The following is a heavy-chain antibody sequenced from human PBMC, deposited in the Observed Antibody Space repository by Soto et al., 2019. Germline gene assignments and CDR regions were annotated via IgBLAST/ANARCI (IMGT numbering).Heavy chain of an antibody. CDR2: IIPLFGTA. V-gene: IGHV1-69*13. Sequence: RASVKVSCKASGGTFSTYAIDWVRQAPGQGPEWMGGIIPLFGTAKYAQNFQGRITITADESTNTAYMELRSLRSQDTAVYYCARGVHYDSSGYYYFYWGQGTLVTVSS. D-gene: IGHD3-22*01. J-gene: IGHJ4*02. CDR1: GGTFSTYA. CDR3: ARGVHYDSSGYYYFY.